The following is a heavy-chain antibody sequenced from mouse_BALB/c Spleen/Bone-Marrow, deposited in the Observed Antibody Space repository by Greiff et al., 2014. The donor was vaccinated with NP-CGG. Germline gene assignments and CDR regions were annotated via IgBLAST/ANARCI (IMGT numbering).Heavy chain of an antibody. D-gene: IGHD3-2*02. CDR2: IDPANGNT. J-gene: IGHJ4*01. CDR1: GFNIKDTY. CDR3: AREATYAMDY. V-gene: IGHV14-3*02. Sequence: VHVKQPGAELVKPGASVKLSCTASGFNIKDTYMHWVKQRPEQGLEWIGRIDPANGNTKSDPKFQGKATITADTSSNTAYLQLSSLTSEDTAVYYCAREATYAMDYWGQGTSVTVSS.